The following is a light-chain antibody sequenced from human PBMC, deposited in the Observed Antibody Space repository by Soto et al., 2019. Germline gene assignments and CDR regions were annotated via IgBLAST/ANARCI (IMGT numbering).Light chain of an antibody. J-gene: IGKJ1*01. Sequence: ETVLTQSPGTLSLSPGERATLSCRASQSVSYNYVAWYQQKPGQAPRLLIYAASNRAIDIPDRFSGSGSGTDFTLTISRLEPEDFAVYYCQQYGGSPRTFGQGTKVEVK. CDR2: AAS. V-gene: IGKV3-20*01. CDR3: QQYGGSPRT. CDR1: QSVSYNY.